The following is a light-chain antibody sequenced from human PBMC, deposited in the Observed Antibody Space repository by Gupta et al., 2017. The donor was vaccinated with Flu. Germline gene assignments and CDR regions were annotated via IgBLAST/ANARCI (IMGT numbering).Light chain of an antibody. CDR3: QQYNNWPPRDS. V-gene: IGKV3-15*01. J-gene: IGKJ2*03. CDR2: GAS. Sequence: EIVMTQSPATLSVYPGERATLSCRASQSVSSNLAWYQQKPGQAPRLLIYGASTRATGIPARFSGSGSGTEFTLTISSLQSEDFAVYYCQQYNNWPPRDSFGQGTKLEIK. CDR1: QSVSSN.